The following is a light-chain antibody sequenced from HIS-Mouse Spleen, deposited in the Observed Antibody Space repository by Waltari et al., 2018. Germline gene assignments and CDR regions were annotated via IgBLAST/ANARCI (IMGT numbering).Light chain of an antibody. CDR2: KVS. J-gene: IGKJ4*01. CDR1: QSLVHSDGNTY. V-gene: IGKV2-30*02. Sequence: DVVMTQSPLSLPVTLGQPASISCRSSQSLVHSDGNTYLNWFQQRPGQSPRRLIYKVSNRDSGVPDRFSGSGSGTDFTLKISRVEAEDVGVSYCMQGTHWPLTFGGGTKVEIK. CDR3: MQGTHWPLT.